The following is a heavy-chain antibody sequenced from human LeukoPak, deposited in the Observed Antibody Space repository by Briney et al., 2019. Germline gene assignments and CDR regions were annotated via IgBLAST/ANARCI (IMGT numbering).Heavy chain of an antibody. CDR2: IIPIFGTA. D-gene: IGHD4-17*01. Sequence: ASVKVSCKASGGTFSSYAISWVRQAPGQGLDWMGGIIPIFGTANYAQKFQGRVTITTDESTSTAYMELSSLRSEDTAVYYCASSPYYGDYSFDYWGQGTLVTVSS. J-gene: IGHJ4*02. CDR3: ASSPYYGDYSFDY. V-gene: IGHV1-69*05. CDR1: GGTFSSYA.